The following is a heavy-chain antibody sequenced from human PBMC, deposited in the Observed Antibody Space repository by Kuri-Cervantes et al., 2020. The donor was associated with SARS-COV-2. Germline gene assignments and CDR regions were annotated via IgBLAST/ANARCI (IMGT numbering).Heavy chain of an antibody. D-gene: IGHD3-3*01. CDR3: ARFPLIWSGYYSNWGYFDY. J-gene: IGHJ4*02. CDR2: ISSSSSYI. Sequence: GGSLRLSCAASGFTFSSYAMHWVRQAPGKGLEWVSSISSSSSYIYYADSVKGRFTISRDNAKNSLYLQMNSLRAEDTAVYYCARFPLIWSGYYSNWGYFDYWGQGTLVTVSS. V-gene: IGHV3-21*01. CDR1: GFTFSSYA.